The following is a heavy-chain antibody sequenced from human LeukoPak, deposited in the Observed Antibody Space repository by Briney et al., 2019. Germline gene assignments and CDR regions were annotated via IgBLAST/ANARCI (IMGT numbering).Heavy chain of an antibody. CDR2: ISAYNGNT. CDR3: AREDGGPYYQRFDP. Sequence: ASVKVSCKASGGTFSSYAISWVRQAPGQGLEWMGWISAYNGNTNYAQKLQGRVTMTTDTSTSTAYMELRSLRSDDTAVYYCAREDGGPYYQRFDPWGQGTLVTVSS. J-gene: IGHJ5*02. V-gene: IGHV1-18*01. CDR1: GGTFSSYA. D-gene: IGHD3-10*01.